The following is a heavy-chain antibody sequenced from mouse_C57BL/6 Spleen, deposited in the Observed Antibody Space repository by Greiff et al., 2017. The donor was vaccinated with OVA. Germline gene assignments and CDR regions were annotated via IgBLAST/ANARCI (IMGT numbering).Heavy chain of an antibody. V-gene: IGHV1-80*01. Sequence: QVQLKESGAELVKPGASVKISCKASGYAFSSYWMNWVKQRPGKGLEWIGQIYPGDGDTNYNGKFKGKATLTADKSSSTAYMQLSSLTSEDSAVYFCARLGDWYFDVWGTGTTVTVSS. CDR2: IYPGDGDT. CDR3: ARLGDWYFDV. J-gene: IGHJ1*03. D-gene: IGHD4-1*01. CDR1: GYAFSSYW.